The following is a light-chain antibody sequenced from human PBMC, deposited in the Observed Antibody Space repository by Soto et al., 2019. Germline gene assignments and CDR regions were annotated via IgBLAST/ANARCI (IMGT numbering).Light chain of an antibody. CDR2: SNN. Sequence: HCALTRPAPASGAPGERGTISCYGSSSNIGSNTVNWYQQLPGTAPKLLIYSNNQRPSGVPDRFSGSKSGTSASLAISGLQSEDEADYYCAAWDDSLNGYVFGTGTKVTLL. CDR3: AAWDDSLNGYV. V-gene: IGLV1-44*01. J-gene: IGLJ1*01. CDR1: SSNIGSNT.